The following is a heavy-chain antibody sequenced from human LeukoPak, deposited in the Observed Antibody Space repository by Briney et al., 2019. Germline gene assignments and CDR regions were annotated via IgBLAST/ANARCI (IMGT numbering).Heavy chain of an antibody. CDR2: INPNGGGT. Sequence: GASVKVSCTASGYTFTGYYMHWVRQAPGQGLEWMGWINPNGGGTNYAQKVQGRVTMTRDTSISTAYMELSRLRSDDTAVYYCARAWYSSGWSWFDPCGQGTLVTVSS. D-gene: IGHD6-19*01. CDR3: ARAWYSSGWSWFDP. V-gene: IGHV1-2*02. J-gene: IGHJ5*02. CDR1: GYTFTGYY.